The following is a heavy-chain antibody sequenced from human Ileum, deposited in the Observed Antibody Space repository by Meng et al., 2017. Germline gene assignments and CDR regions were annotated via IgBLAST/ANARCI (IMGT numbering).Heavy chain of an antibody. CDR3: ARDPRTAVAGHWYYFDS. V-gene: IGHV3-33*01. Sequence: SCAASGFSFSSKAMHWVRQAPGKGLEWVAVIWHDGSDKYYADSVKGRFTISRDNSKNTLYLQMDSLRAEDTAVYYCARDPRTAVAGHWYYFDSWGQGTLVTVSS. CDR2: IWHDGSDK. CDR1: GFSFSSKA. D-gene: IGHD6-19*01. J-gene: IGHJ4*02.